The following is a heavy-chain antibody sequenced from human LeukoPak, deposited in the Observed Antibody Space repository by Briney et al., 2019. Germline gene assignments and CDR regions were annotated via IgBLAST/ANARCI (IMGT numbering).Heavy chain of an antibody. CDR2: FSSGDTNI. J-gene: IGHJ6*03. V-gene: IGHV3-11*04. CDR3: AREIHSTGYYYAGGYMDV. D-gene: IGHD3-22*01. Sequence: PGGSLRLSCVASGFNFSDYYMSWVRQAPGRGLEWISFFSSGDTNIKYADSVKGRFTISRDNAKNSLYLQMNSLRAEDTAVYFCAREIHSTGYYYAGGYMDVWGEGTTVTVSS. CDR1: GFNFSDYY.